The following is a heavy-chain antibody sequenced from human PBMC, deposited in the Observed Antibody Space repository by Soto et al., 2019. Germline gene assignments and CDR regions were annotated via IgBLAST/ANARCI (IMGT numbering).Heavy chain of an antibody. J-gene: IGHJ5*02. CDR1: GGTFSSYA. D-gene: IGHD3-3*01. V-gene: IGHV1-69*13. Sequence: GASVKVSCKASGGTFSSYAISWVRQAPGQGLEWMGGIIPIFGTANYAQKFQGRVTITADESTSTAYMELSSLRSEDTAVYYCAQNLGGLSVWFGPWGQGTLVTVSS. CDR3: AQNLGGLSVWFGP. CDR2: IIPIFGTA.